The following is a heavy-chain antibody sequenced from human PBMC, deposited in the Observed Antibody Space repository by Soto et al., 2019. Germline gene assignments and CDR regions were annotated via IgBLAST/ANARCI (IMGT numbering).Heavy chain of an antibody. V-gene: IGHV1-18*04. Sequence: EASVKVSCKASGYTFTSYGISWVRQAPGQGLEWMGWISAYNGNTNYAQKLQGRVTMTTDTSTSTAYMELRSLRSDDTAVYYCAIMNSSSSYPILDYWGQGTLVTVSS. D-gene: IGHD6-6*01. CDR1: GYTFTSYG. CDR2: ISAYNGNT. CDR3: AIMNSSSSYPILDY. J-gene: IGHJ4*02.